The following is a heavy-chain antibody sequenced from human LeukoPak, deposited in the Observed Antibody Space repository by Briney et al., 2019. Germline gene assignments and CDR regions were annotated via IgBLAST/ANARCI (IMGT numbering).Heavy chain of an antibody. CDR2: IAYSAGDT. Sequence: GGSLRLSCAASGFTVSSYAMTWVRQAPGKGLEWVSAIAYSAGDTYYADSVKGRFTISRDNSMNTLYLQMSSLRADDTALYYCAKDDDGHHHGVDHWGQGTLVTVSS. V-gene: IGHV3-23*01. CDR1: GFTVSSYA. D-gene: IGHD4-17*01. J-gene: IGHJ4*02. CDR3: AKDDDGHHHGVDH.